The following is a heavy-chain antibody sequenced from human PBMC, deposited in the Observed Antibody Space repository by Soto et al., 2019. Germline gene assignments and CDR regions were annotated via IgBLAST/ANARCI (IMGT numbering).Heavy chain of an antibody. CDR3: ARGPRDYYGSGSYFPPDYYYYYGMDV. CDR1: GGSFSGYY. J-gene: IGHJ6*02. CDR2: INHSGST. D-gene: IGHD3-10*01. V-gene: IGHV4-34*01. Sequence: QVQLQQWGAGLLKPSETLSLTCAVYGGSFSGYYWSWIRQPPGKGLEWIGEINHSGSTNYNPSLKSRVTISVDTSKNQFSLKRSSVTAADTAVYYCARGPRDYYGSGSYFPPDYYYYYGMDVWGQGTTVTVSS.